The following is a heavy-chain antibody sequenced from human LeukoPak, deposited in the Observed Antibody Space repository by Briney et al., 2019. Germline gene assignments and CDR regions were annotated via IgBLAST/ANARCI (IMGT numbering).Heavy chain of an antibody. D-gene: IGHD6-19*01. CDR3: TKGDRNSGWTG. CDR1: GFTFSSYV. V-gene: IGHV3-23*01. Sequence: GGSLRLSCPASGFTFSSYVMSWVRQSPEKGLEWVSAISAGGDTTKYANSVKGRSTISRDNSKNILYLQMNSLRAEDTAIYYCTKGDRNSGWTGWGQGTLVTVSS. J-gene: IGHJ4*02. CDR2: ISAGGDTT.